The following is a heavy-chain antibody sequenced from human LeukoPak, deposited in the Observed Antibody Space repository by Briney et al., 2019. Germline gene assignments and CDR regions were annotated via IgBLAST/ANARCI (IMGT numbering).Heavy chain of an antibody. J-gene: IGHJ5*02. CDR1: GGTFSSYA. Sequence: ASVKVSCKASGGTFSSYAISWVRQAPGQGLEWMGRIIPILGIANYAQKFQGRVTITADKSTSTAYMELSSLRSEDTAVYYCARDGGTSFYNWFDPWGQGTLVTVSS. CDR2: IIPILGIA. V-gene: IGHV1-69*04. D-gene: IGHD1-7*01. CDR3: ARDGGTSFYNWFDP.